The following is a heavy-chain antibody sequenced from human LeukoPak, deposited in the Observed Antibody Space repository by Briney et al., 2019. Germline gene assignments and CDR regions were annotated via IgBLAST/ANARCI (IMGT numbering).Heavy chain of an antibody. V-gene: IGHV4-4*07. Sequence: TSETLSLTCGVSGYSISSGYYWNWIRPPAGKELEWIGRIYTSGSTNYNPSLKSRVTMSVDTSKNQFALKLSSVTAADTAVYYCARSYYGSGSYNFDYWGQGTLVTVSS. D-gene: IGHD3-10*01. CDR2: IYTSGST. J-gene: IGHJ4*02. CDR3: ARSYYGSGSYNFDY. CDR1: GYSISSGYY.